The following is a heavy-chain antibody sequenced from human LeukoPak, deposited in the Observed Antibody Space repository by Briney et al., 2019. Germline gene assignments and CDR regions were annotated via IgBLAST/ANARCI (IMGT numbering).Heavy chain of an antibody. Sequence: PGGSLRLFWAASGFTVSSNYMNWVRQAPGKGLEWVSLIYSGGSTHYADSVKGRFTISRDNSKNTLYLQMNSLRAEDTAVYYCASDREYYYGSGSFDYWGQGTLVTVSS. CDR1: GFTVSSNY. CDR3: ASDREYYYGSGSFDY. D-gene: IGHD3-10*01. J-gene: IGHJ4*02. V-gene: IGHV3-66*01. CDR2: IYSGGST.